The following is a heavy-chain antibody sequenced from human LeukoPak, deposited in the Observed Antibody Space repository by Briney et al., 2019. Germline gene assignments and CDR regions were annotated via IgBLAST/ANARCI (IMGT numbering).Heavy chain of an antibody. J-gene: IGHJ4*02. V-gene: IGHV3-15*01. Sequence: GGSLRLSCAASGFTFSNACMSWVRQAPGKGLEWVGHIKAKTDGGTTDYAAPVKGRFTISRDDSKNTLYLQMNSLKTEDTALYYCTTGTWIQLWLADYWGQGTLVTVSS. CDR2: IKAKTDGGTT. CDR3: TTGTWIQLWLADY. D-gene: IGHD5-18*01. CDR1: GFTFSNAC.